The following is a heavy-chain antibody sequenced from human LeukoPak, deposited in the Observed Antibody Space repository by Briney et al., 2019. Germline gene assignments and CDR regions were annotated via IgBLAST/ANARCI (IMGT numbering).Heavy chain of an antibody. CDR1: GFTFSSYV. J-gene: IGHJ4*02. Sequence: PGGSLRLSCAASGFTFSSYVMSWVRRAPGKGLEWVSAVSGSGGSTYYADAVKGRFTISRDNSKNTLYLQMNSLRAEDTAVYYCASPWGAFSLQDYWGQGTLVTVSS. CDR2: VSGSGGST. V-gene: IGHV3-23*01. CDR3: ASPWGAFSLQDY. D-gene: IGHD1-26*01.